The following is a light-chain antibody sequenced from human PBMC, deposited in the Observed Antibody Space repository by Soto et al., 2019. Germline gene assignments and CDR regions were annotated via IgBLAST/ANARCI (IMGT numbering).Light chain of an antibody. CDR1: QSVSSSY. CDR3: QQYGRSRWT. Sequence: EIVLTQSPVTLSLSPGERATLSCRASQSVSSSYSAWSQQKTGQAPRLLIYGASSRATGIQDRFSGSGSGTDFTLTISRLEPEDFAVYYCQQYGRSRWTFGQGTKV. J-gene: IGKJ1*01. CDR2: GAS. V-gene: IGKV3-20*01.